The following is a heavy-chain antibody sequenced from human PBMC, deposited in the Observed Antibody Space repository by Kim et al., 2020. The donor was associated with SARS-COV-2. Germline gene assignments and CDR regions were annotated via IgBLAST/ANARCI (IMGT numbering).Heavy chain of an antibody. J-gene: IGHJ4*02. Sequence: ADSLNGRFTISEGNSKETVYLHMNNVRTEDTATYFCARQVGDFGLITGFDYWGQGTLVTVSS. V-gene: IGHV3-53*01. D-gene: IGHD1-26*01. CDR3: ARQVGDFGLITGFDY.